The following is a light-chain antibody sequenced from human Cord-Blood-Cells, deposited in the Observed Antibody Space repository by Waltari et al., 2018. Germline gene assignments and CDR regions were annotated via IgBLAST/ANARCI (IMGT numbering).Light chain of an antibody. CDR3: QQSYSTPKT. J-gene: IGKJ1*01. Sequence: DIQMTQSPSSLSASVGSRVTITCRASQSISSYLNWYQQKPGKAPKLLIYAASSLQSGVPSRISGSGSGTDFTLTISSLQPEDFATYYCQQSYSTPKTFGQGTKVEIK. CDR2: AAS. CDR1: QSISSY. V-gene: IGKV1-39*01.